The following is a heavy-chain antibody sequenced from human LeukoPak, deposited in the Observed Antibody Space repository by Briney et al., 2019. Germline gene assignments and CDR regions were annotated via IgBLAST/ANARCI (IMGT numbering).Heavy chain of an antibody. D-gene: IGHD3-10*01. Sequence: ASVKVSCKASGYTFTSYVMHWVRQAPGQRLEWMGWINAGNGNTKYSQKFRGRVTITRDTSASTAYMELSSLRSEDTAVYYCARDKPYGSGSYYIREYYGMDVWGKGTTVTVSS. CDR2: INAGNGNT. CDR3: ARDKPYGSGSYYIREYYGMDV. J-gene: IGHJ6*04. CDR1: GYTFTSYV. V-gene: IGHV1-3*01.